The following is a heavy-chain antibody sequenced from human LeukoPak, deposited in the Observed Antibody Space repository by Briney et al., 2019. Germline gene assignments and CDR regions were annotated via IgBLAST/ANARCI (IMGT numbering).Heavy chain of an antibody. CDR1: GFTSSDSY. V-gene: IGHV3-11*01. Sequence: GGSLRLSCAASGFTSSDSYMSWIRQVPGKGLEWISYISSSGGTIYYADSVKGRFTISRDNAKNSLYLQMNSLRAEDTAVYYCAKEGGDWGEGYFDYWGQGTLVTVSS. CDR3: AKEGGDWGEGYFDY. J-gene: IGHJ4*02. CDR2: ISSSGGTI. D-gene: IGHD7-27*01.